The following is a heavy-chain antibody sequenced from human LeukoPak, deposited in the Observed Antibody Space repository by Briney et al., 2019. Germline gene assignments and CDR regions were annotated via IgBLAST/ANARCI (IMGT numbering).Heavy chain of an antibody. D-gene: IGHD2-15*01. CDR1: GFTFSNAW. J-gene: IGHJ4*02. Sequence: GGSLRPSCAASGFTFSNAWMSWVRQAPGKGLEWVGRIKSKSDGGTTDYAAPVKGRFTISRDDSKNTLYLQMNSLKTEDTAVYYCTTSSAVVAATPVWDYWGQGTLVTVSS. CDR3: TTSSAVVAATPVWDY. CDR2: IKSKSDGGTT. V-gene: IGHV3-15*01.